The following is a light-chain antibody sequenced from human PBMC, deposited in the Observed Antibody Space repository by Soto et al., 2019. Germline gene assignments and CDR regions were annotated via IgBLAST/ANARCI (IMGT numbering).Light chain of an antibody. V-gene: IGKV3-15*01. CDR2: AAS. CDR3: QHFNNWPPLT. Sequence: EIVMTQSPATLSVSPGERATLSCRASQSVSSNLAWYQQKPGQAPRLLIYAASTRATGIPARFSGSGSGTEFTLTISSLQSEDFALYYCQHFNNWPPLTFGGGTKVEIK. J-gene: IGKJ4*01. CDR1: QSVSSN.